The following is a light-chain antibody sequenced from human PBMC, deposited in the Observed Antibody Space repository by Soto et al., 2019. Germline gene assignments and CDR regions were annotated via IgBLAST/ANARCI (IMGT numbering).Light chain of an antibody. J-gene: IGLJ2*01. CDR2: RSD. CDR1: SSNIGSNH. V-gene: IGLV1-47*01. Sequence: QSVLTQPPSTSGTPGQRVTISCSGSSSNIGSNHVYWYQQFPGMAPKLLMYRSDQRPTGVPDRFSGSKSGTSASLAISGLRSDDDADYCCSARDDSLSGVVFGGGTKLTVL. CDR3: SARDDSLSGVV.